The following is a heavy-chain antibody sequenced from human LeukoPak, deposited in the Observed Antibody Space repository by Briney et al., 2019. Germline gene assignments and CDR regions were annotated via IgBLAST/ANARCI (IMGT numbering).Heavy chain of an antibody. D-gene: IGHD2-15*01. J-gene: IGHJ4*02. Sequence: PSQTLSLTCTASGGSISSGGYYWSWIRQPPGKGLEWIGYIYHSGSTYYNPSLKSRVTISVDRSKNQFSLKLSSVTAVDTAVYYCARGYCSGGSCYPPRYWGQGTLVTVSS. CDR2: IYHSGST. V-gene: IGHV4-30-2*02. CDR3: ARGYCSGGSCYPPRY. CDR1: GGSISSGGYY.